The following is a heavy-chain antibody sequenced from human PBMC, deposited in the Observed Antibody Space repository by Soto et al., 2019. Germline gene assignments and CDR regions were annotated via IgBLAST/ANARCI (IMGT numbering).Heavy chain of an antibody. D-gene: IGHD2-21*02. CDR3: ARENKIYCGGDCFHNY. V-gene: IGHV1-46*01. CDR1: GYTFTSYY. Sequence: GASVKVSCKASGYTFTSYYMHWVRQAPGQGLEWMGIINSSGGSTSYAQKFQGRVTMTRDTSTSTVYMELSSLRSEDTAVYYCARENKIYCGGDCFHNYWGQGTLVTVSS. CDR2: INSSGGST. J-gene: IGHJ4*02.